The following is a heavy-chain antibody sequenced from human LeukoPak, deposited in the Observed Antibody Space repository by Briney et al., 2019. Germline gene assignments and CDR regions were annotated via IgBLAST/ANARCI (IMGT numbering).Heavy chain of an antibody. J-gene: IGHJ6*02. CDR2: ISYDGSNK. Sequence: GGSLRLSCAASGFTFTSYSLHWVRQAPGKGLEWVAVISYDGSNKNYADSVRGRFTISRDNSKNTLYLQMNSLRTEDTAVYYCARDQVVLRYSCMDVWGQGTTVTVSS. D-gene: IGHD3-9*01. V-gene: IGHV3-30-3*01. CDR1: GFTFTSYS. CDR3: ARDQVVLRYSCMDV.